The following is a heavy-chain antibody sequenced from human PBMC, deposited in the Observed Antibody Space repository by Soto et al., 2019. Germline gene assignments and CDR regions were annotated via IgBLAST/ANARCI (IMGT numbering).Heavy chain of an antibody. CDR3: AREGFSSGRFDI. Sequence: GASVKVSCKASGGTLSSYVISWVRQAPGQGLEWIGGVIPLSGTANYAQKFQGRVTITADESINTAYMELSSLRSEDTAVYDCAREGFSSGRFDIWGQGTPVTGSS. V-gene: IGHV1-69*13. CDR2: VIPLSGTA. CDR1: GGTLSSYV. D-gene: IGHD6-19*01. J-gene: IGHJ4*02.